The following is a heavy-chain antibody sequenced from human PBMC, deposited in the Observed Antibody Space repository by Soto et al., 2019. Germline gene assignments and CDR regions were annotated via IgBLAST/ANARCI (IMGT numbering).Heavy chain of an antibody. CDR3: ARGYDSSGYQLGPYYYYGMDV. V-gene: IGHV1-69*01. CDR2: IIPIFGTA. CDR1: GGTFSSYA. Sequence: QVQLMQSGAEVKKPGSSVKVSCKASGGTFSSYAISWVRQAPGQGLEWMGGIIPIFGTANYAQKFQGRVTITADGSTRTAYMELSSLRSEDTAVYYCARGYDSSGYQLGPYYYYGMDVWGQGTTVTVSS. D-gene: IGHD3-22*01. J-gene: IGHJ6*02.